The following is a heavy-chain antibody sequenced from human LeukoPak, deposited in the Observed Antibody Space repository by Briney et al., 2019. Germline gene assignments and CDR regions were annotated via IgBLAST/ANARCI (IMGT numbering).Heavy chain of an antibody. J-gene: IGHJ4*02. D-gene: IGHD6-13*01. V-gene: IGHV1-3*01. CDR2: INAGNGNT. CDR1: GYTFTSYA. CDR3: ARVGGLAAVDY. Sequence: ASVKVSCKASGYTFTSYAMHWVRQAPGQRLEWMGWINAGNGNTKYSQKFQGRDTITRDTSASTAYMELSSLRSEDTAVYYCARVGGLAAVDYWGQGTLVTVSS.